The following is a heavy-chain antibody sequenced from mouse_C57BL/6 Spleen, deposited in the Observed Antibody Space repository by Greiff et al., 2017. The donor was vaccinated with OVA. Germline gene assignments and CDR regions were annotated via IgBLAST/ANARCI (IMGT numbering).Heavy chain of an antibody. CDR1: GFTFSSYA. J-gene: IGHJ2*01. CDR2: ISDGGSYT. D-gene: IGHD4-1*01. V-gene: IGHV5-4*01. CDR3: ARELGREYFDY. Sequence: EVHLVESGGGLVKPGGSLKLSCAASGFTFSSYAMSWVRQTPEKRLEWVATISDGGSYTYYPDNVKGRFTISRDNAKNNLYLQMSHLKSEDTAMYYCARELGREYFDYWGQGTTLTVSS.